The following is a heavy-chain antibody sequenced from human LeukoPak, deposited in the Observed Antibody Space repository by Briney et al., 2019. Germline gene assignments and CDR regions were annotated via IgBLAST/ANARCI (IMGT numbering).Heavy chain of an antibody. CDR1: GFTFSSYA. V-gene: IGHV3-30-3*01. Sequence: PGGSLRLSCAASGFTFSSYAMHWVRQAPGKGLEWVAVISYDGSNKYYADSVKGRFTISRDNSKNTLYLQMNSLRAEDTAVYYCAREALTIFGVAGAFDIWGQGTMVTVSS. CDR2: ISYDGSNK. CDR3: AREALTIFGVAGAFDI. D-gene: IGHD3-3*01. J-gene: IGHJ3*02.